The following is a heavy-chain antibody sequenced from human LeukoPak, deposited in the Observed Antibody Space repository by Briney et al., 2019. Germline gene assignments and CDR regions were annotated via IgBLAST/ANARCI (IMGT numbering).Heavy chain of an antibody. Sequence: ASVKVSCKVSGYTLTELSMHWVRQAPGKGLEWMGGFDPEDGETIYAQKFQGRVTMTEDTSTDTAYMELSSLRSEDTAVYYCATDLRGGTSRDSTHNWFDPWGQGTLVTVSS. J-gene: IGHJ5*02. CDR2: FDPEDGET. V-gene: IGHV1-24*01. D-gene: IGHD2-2*01. CDR1: GYTLTELS. CDR3: ATDLRGGTSRDSTHNWFDP.